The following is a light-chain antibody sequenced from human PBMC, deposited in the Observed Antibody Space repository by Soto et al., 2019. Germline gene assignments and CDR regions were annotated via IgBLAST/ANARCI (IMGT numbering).Light chain of an antibody. J-gene: IGKJ2*01. CDR2: DAS. Sequence: EIVLTQSPATLSLSPGERATLSCRASQSVSSYLAWYQQKPGQAPRLLIYDASNRATGIPARFSGSGSGTDFTLTISSLEPEDFAVHYWQQRSNWPPGMYTFGHGTKLEIK. CDR3: QQRSNWPPGMYT. CDR1: QSVSSY. V-gene: IGKV3-11*01.